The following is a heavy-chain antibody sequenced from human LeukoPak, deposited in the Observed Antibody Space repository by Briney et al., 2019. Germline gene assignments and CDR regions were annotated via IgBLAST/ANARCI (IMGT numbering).Heavy chain of an antibody. CDR2: IVVGSGNT. V-gene: IGHV1-58*02. D-gene: IGHD3-10*01. CDR1: GFTFTSSA. CDR3: AADRGWDYGSGSGFDI. J-gene: IGHJ3*02. Sequence: SVKVSCKASGFTFTSSAMQWVRQARGHRLEWIGWIVVGSGNTNYAQKFQERVTITRDMSTSTAYMELGSLRSEDTAVYYCAADRGWDYGSGSGFDIWGQGTMVTVSS.